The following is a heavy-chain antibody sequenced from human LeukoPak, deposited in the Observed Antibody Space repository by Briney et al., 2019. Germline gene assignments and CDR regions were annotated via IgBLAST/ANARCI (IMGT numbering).Heavy chain of an antibody. Sequence: SETLSLTCAVYGGSFSGYYWSWIRQPPGKGLEWIGEINHSGSTNYNPSLKSRVTVSVDTSKNQFSLKLSSVTAADTAVYYCARFSSGWHTSVYWGQGTLVTVSS. V-gene: IGHV4-34*01. J-gene: IGHJ4*02. CDR1: GGSFSGYY. CDR3: ARFSSGWHTSVY. D-gene: IGHD6-19*01. CDR2: INHSGST.